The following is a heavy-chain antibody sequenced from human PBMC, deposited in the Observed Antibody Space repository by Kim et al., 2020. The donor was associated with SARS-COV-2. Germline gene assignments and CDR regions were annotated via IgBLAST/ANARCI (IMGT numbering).Heavy chain of an antibody. J-gene: IGHJ6*02. V-gene: IGHV3-30*01. CDR3: ARDGGADYYGMDV. Sequence: YADSVKGRFTISRDNSKNTLYLQMNSLRAEDTAVYYCARDGGADYYGMDVWGQGTTVTVSS.